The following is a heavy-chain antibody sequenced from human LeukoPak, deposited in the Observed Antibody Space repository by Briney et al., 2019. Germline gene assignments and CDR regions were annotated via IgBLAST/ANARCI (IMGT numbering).Heavy chain of an antibody. D-gene: IGHD6-6*01. V-gene: IGHV4-61*02. Sequence: SETLSLTCTVSGGSISSGSYYWSWIRQPAGKGLEWIGRIYTSGSTNYNPSLKSRVTISVDTSKNQFSLKLSSVTAADTAVYYCARGRAARPWYYYYYMDVWGKGTTVTVSS. J-gene: IGHJ6*03. CDR3: ARGRAARPWYYYYYMDV. CDR1: GGSISSGSYY. CDR2: IYTSGST.